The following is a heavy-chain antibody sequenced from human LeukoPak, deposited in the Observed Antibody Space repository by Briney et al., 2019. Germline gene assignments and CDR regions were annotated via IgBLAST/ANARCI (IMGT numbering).Heavy chain of an antibody. Sequence: PSETLSLTCTVSGGSISSSSYYWGWIRQPPGKGLEWIGSIYYSGSTYYNPSLKSRVTISVDTSKNQFSLKPSSVTAADTAVYYCARRYFDWFVFTYYYYMDVWGKGTTVTISS. V-gene: IGHV4-39*07. CDR2: IYYSGST. CDR3: ARRYFDWFVFTYYYYMDV. CDR1: GGSISSSSYY. J-gene: IGHJ6*03. D-gene: IGHD3-9*01.